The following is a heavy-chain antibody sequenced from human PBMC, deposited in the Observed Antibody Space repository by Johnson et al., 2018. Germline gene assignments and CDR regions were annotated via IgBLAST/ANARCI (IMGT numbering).Heavy chain of an antibody. V-gene: IGHV3-23*04. D-gene: IGHD3-22*01. J-gene: IGHJ3*02. CDR1: GFSFSTYA. CDR3: AKDPAYSSVTDGAFDI. Sequence: VQLVESGGGLVQPGGSLRLSCAASGFSFSTYAMNWVRQAPGKGLEWVSTIVGSGGTTYYADSVKGRFTISRDNSKDTVDLQMNSGSAGDTAVYYCAKDPAYSSVTDGAFDIWGQGTMVTVSS. CDR2: IVGSGGTT.